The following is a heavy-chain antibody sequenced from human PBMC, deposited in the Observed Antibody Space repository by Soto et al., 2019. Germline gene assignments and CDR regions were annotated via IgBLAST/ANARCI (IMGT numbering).Heavy chain of an antibody. Sequence: LSLTCTVSGGSISSYYWSWIRQPAGKGLEWIGRIYTSGSTNYNPSPKSRITINPDTSKNQFSLQLNSVTPEDTAVYYCARVNWNLGYYGMDVWGQGTTVTVSS. CDR3: ARVNWNLGYYGMDV. V-gene: IGHV4-4*07. CDR2: IYTSGST. J-gene: IGHJ6*02. D-gene: IGHD1-7*01. CDR1: GGSISSYY.